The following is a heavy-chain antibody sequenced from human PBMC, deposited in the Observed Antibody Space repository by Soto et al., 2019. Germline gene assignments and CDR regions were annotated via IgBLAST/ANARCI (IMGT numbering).Heavy chain of an antibody. CDR2: VYYSGTT. V-gene: IGHV4-61*01. J-gene: IGHJ4*02. CDR3: ARTTAVPNTLRSRYFFDY. Sequence: PSETLSLTCSVSGGSVSNKTYYWSWIRQPPGKRLEWIGYVYYSGTTNYKPSLKSRVTISVDMSKNQFSLRLSSVTAADTALYHFARTTAVPNTLRSRYFFDYWGQGTLVTVSS. D-gene: IGHD4-17*01. CDR1: GGSVSNKTYY.